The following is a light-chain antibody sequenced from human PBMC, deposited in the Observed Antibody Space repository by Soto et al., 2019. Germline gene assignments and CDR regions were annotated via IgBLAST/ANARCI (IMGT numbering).Light chain of an antibody. J-gene: IGLJ3*02. CDR3: TSYTTINTWV. CDR2: EVS. CDR1: SSDVGSYNR. V-gene: IGLV2-18*02. Sequence: QSVLTQPPSVSGSPGQSVTISCTGTSSDVGSYNRVSWYQQPPGTAPKLMIYEVSNRPSGVPDRFSGSKSGNTASLTISGLQAEDEADYYCTSYTTINTWVFGGGTKLTVL.